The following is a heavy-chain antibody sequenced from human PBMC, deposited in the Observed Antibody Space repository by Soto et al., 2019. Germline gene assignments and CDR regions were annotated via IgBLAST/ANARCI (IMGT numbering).Heavy chain of an antibody. Sequence: QVHLVESGGGVVQPGKSLRLSCAASGFTFSRSAVHWVRQAPGKGLEWVAIISYDGNNIFYADSVKGRFTISRDNSKITLHLQMNSLKTEDTAMYYCATDLAARYYFDNWGQGTLVTVSS. CDR2: ISYDGNNI. CDR3: ATDLAARYYFDN. V-gene: IGHV3-30-3*01. CDR1: GFTFSRSA. J-gene: IGHJ4*02. D-gene: IGHD6-13*01.